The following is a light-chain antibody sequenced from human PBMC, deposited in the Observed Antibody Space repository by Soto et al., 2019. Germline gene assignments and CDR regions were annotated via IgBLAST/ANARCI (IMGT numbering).Light chain of an antibody. CDR2: GAS. Sequence: EVLMTQSPATLSVSPGERATLSCRASQSVGSNLAWYQQKPGQAPRLLIYGASTRATGIPARISGSGSGTEFTLTISSLQSVDFAVYYCQQFYNWPRTFGQGTKVDIK. V-gene: IGKV3-15*01. J-gene: IGKJ1*01. CDR3: QQFYNWPRT. CDR1: QSVGSN.